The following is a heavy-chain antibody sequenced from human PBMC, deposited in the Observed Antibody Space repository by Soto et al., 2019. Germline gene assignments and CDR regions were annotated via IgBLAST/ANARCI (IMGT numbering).Heavy chain of an antibody. CDR2: IYYSGST. V-gene: IGHV4-59*01. CDR1: GGSISSYY. Sequence: QVQLQESGPGLVKPSETLSLTCTVSGGSISSYYWSWIRQPPGKGLEWIGYIYYSGSTNYNPSLKSRVTISVDTSKNQFSLKLSSVTAADTAVYYCARDRHRKDVFDIWGQGTMVTVSS. J-gene: IGHJ3*02. CDR3: ARDRHRKDVFDI.